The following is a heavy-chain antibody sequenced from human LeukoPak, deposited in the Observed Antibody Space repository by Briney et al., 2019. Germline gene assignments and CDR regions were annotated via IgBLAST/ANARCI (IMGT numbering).Heavy chain of an antibody. V-gene: IGHV1-2*02. CDR1: GYTFTGYY. CDR2: INPNSGGT. J-gene: IGHJ6*02. D-gene: IGHD1-7*01. CDR3: ARELELRPYYGMDV. Sequence: ASVKVSCKASGYTFTGYYMHWVRQAPGQGLEWMGWINPNSGGTNYAQKLQGRVTTTRDTSISTAYMELSRLRSDDTAVYYCARELELRPYYGMDVWGQGTTVTVSS.